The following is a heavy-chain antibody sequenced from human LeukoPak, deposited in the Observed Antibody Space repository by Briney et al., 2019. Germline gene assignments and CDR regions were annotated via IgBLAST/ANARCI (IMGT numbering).Heavy chain of an antibody. D-gene: IGHD3-22*01. Sequence: SVKVSCKASGGTFSSYAISWVRQAPGQGLEWMGRIIPILGIANYAQKFQGRVTITADKSTSTAYMELSSLRSEDTAVCYCASAEAYDSSGQYWGQGTLVTVSS. CDR1: GGTFSSYA. V-gene: IGHV1-69*04. CDR3: ASAEAYDSSGQY. CDR2: IIPILGIA. J-gene: IGHJ4*02.